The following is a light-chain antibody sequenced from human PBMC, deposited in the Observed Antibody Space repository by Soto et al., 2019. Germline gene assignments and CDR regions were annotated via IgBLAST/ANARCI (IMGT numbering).Light chain of an antibody. J-gene: IGLJ2*01. V-gene: IGLV3-21*02. CDR1: NIGSKT. CDR3: QVWDANTDHVV. Sequence: VLTQPPSVSVAPGQTARLTCGGSNIGSKTVHWYQQKPGQAPVLVVYDDADRPSGIPERFSGSNYGNTAALTISRVEAGHEADYYCQVWDANTDHVVFGGGTKLTVL. CDR2: DDA.